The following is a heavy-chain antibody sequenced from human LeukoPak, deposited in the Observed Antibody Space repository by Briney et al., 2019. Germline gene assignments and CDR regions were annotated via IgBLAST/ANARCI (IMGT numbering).Heavy chain of an antibody. CDR2: ISYDGSNK. CDR3: ARTSPLAATGARRAFDF. D-gene: IGHD6-13*01. J-gene: IGHJ3*01. Sequence: GGSLRLSCAASGFTFSSYWMHWVRQAPGKGLEWVAVISYDGSNKYYADSVKGRFTISRDNSKNTVHLQMNYLRTDDTALYYCARTSPLAATGARRAFDFWGRGTLVTVSS. CDR1: GFTFSSYW. V-gene: IGHV3-30-3*01.